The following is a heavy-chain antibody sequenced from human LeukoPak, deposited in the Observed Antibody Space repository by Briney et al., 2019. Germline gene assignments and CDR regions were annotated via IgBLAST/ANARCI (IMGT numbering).Heavy chain of an antibody. D-gene: IGHD3-22*01. CDR2: ISSGSIAI. V-gene: IGHV3-21*01. CDR3: AKFYYYDSSGSLKGGYFEH. Sequence: GGSLRLSCEASGVTFTTYSMTWVRQAPGKGLEGGSIISSGSIAIFSADALKGRFTISRDDAKNLLSLDMKSLRAEDTAVYYCAKFYYYDSSGSLKGGYFEHWGQGTLVTVSS. J-gene: IGHJ4*02. CDR1: GVTFTTYS.